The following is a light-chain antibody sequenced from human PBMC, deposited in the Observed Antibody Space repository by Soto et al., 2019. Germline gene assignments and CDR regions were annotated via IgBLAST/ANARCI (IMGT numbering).Light chain of an antibody. CDR2: LGS. Sequence: IKKPQSPLSLPVTPGEPASISCRSSQSLLHSNGYNYLDWYLQKPGQSPQLLIYLGSNRASGVPDRFSGSGSGTDFTLKSSRVEAEDVGVYYCRQDRKIPRFGQVTRLEIK. CDR1: QSLLHSNGYNY. CDR3: RQDRKIPR. J-gene: IGKJ5*01. V-gene: IGKV2-28*01.